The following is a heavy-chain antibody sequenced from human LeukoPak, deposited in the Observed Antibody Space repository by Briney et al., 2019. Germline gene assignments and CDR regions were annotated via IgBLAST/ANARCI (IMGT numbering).Heavy chain of an antibody. CDR1: GFTFSTYS. CDR2: IKQDGSEK. J-gene: IGHJ4*02. CDR3: ARGGLRRGPFDY. Sequence: GGSLRLSCAASGFTFSTYSMNWVRQAPGKGLEWVANIKQDGSEKYYVDSVKGRFTISRDTAKNSLYLQMNSLRAEDTAVYYCARGGLRRGPFDYWGQGTLVTVSS. V-gene: IGHV3-7*01.